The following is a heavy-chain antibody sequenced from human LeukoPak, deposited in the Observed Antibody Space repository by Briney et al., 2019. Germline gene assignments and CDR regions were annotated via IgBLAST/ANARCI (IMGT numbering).Heavy chain of an antibody. CDR1: GGSISSSSYY. V-gene: IGHV4-61*02. Sequence: SETLSLTCTVSGGSISSSSYYWGWIRQPPGKGLEWIGRIYTSGSTNYNPSLKSRVTISVDTSKNQFSLKLSSVTAADTAVYYCARTRRPFDYWGQGTLVTVSS. J-gene: IGHJ4*02. CDR2: IYTSGST. CDR3: ARTRRPFDY.